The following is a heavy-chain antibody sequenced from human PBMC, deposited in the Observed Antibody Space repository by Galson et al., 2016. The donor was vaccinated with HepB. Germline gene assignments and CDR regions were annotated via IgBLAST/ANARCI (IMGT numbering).Heavy chain of an antibody. J-gene: IGHJ4*01. CDR2: ISLDGSVT. V-gene: IGHV3-74*01. D-gene: IGHD5-24*01. CDR3: GASRDGYIDY. Sequence: SLRLSCAASGFTGFTFSSYRMHWVRQAPGKGLVWVSRISLDGSVTIYGDSVKGRFSTSRDNAKNTLFLQMNSLRAEDTAVYYCGASRDGYIDYWGQGALVTISS. CDR1: GFTGFTFSSYR.